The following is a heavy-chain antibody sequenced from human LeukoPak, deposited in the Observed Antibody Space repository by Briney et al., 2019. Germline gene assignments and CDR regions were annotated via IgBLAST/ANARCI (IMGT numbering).Heavy chain of an antibody. CDR3: ARGHCFGGDCYFDY. CDR2: IYYSGST. Sequence: PSETLSLTCTISGGSISSYFWTWIRQPPGKGLEWIGYIYYSGSTYYNPSLKSRVTISVDTSKNQFSLKLSSVTAADTAAHYCARGHCFGGDCYFDYWGPGTLVTVSS. D-gene: IGHD2-21*02. V-gene: IGHV4-59*12. J-gene: IGHJ4*02. CDR1: GGSISSYF.